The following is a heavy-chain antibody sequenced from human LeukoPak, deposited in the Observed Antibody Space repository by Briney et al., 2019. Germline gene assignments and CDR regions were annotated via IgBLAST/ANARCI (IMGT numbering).Heavy chain of an antibody. V-gene: IGHV3-21*01. CDR3: AREPSGTAIDY. Sequence: GSLRLSCAASGFTFSSYSMKWVRQAPGKGLEWVSSISSSSSYIYYADSVKGRFTISRDNAQTSLYLQRNSLRAEDTAVYYCAREPSGTAIDYWGQGTLVTVSS. D-gene: IGHD1-1*01. CDR2: ISSSSSYI. CDR1: GFTFSSYS. J-gene: IGHJ4*02.